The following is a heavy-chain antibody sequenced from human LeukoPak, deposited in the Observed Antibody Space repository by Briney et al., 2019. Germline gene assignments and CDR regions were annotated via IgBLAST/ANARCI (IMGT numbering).Heavy chain of an antibody. CDR1: GFSFSDYY. CDR3: ARALTALAAYDY. V-gene: IGHV3-11*05. D-gene: IGHD1-14*01. Sequence: PGGSLRLSCAASGFSFSDYYMSWIRQAPGKGLEWVSYISGSSSYTNYADFVKGRFTISRDDAKNSLYLQMNSLRDGDTAVYYCARALTALAAYDYWGQGALVTVSS. J-gene: IGHJ4*02. CDR2: ISGSSSYT.